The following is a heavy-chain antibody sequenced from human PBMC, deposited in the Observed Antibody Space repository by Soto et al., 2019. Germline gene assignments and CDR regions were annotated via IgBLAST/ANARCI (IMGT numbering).Heavy chain of an antibody. V-gene: IGHV5-51*01. CDR3: ARLLAEYSASVGP. J-gene: IGHJ5*02. D-gene: IGHD6-6*01. Sequence: GESLKISCKTSGFAFSNYWVGWVRQMPGKGLEWMGIIHPGDSDTRYSPSFRGQVTISADKSTSRAYLQWSSLEASDTAIYYCARLLAEYSASVGPWGQGTMVTVSS. CDR2: IHPGDSDT. CDR1: GFAFSNYW.